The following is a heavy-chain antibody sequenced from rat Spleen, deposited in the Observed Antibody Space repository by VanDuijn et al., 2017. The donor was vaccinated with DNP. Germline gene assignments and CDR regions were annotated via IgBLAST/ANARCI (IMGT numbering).Heavy chain of an antibody. D-gene: IGHD1-11*01. Sequence: EMQLVESGGGLVQPGRSLKLSCVVSGFTLSDFNMAWVRQAPKKGLEWVATLVYDGSRTCFRDSLKCRFTISRDSAKSTLYLQMDSLRSEDTATDYWSPQSPFSRSYSAFWGQGVMVTVCS. CDR2: LVYDGSRT. V-gene: IGHV5S10*01. CDR3: SPQSPFSRSYSAF. J-gene: IGHJ2*01. CDR1: GFTLSDFN.